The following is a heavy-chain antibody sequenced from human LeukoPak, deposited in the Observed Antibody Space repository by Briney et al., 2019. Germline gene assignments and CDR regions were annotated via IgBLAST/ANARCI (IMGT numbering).Heavy chain of an antibody. CDR2: IYYSGST. CDR1: GGSISSYY. CDR3: ARLRGFGMLSGYYYMDV. D-gene: IGHD3-10*01. J-gene: IGHJ6*03. Sequence: SETLSLTCTLSGGSISSYYWSWIRQPPGKGLEWIGYIYYSGSTYYNPSLKSRVTISVDTSKNQFSLKLSSVTAADTAVYYCARLRGFGMLSGYYYMDVWGKGTTVTVSS. V-gene: IGHV4-59*08.